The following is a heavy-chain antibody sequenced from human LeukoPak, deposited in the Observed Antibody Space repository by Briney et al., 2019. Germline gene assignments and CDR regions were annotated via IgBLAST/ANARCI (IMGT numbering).Heavy chain of an antibody. CDR1: GYTFTDYY. CDR2: INPNSGGS. CDR3: ARGSGYGDSPGLH. J-gene: IGHJ4*02. Sequence: ASVKVSCEASGYTFTDYYMHWVRQAPGQGLEWMGRINPNSGGSNYAQEFQGRVTMTRDTSISTAYMELNRLRSDDTAVYYCARGSGYGDSPGLHRGQGTLVTVSS. V-gene: IGHV1-2*06. D-gene: IGHD4-17*01.